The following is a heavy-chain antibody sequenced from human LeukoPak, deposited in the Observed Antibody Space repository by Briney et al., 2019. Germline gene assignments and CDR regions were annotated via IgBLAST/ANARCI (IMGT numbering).Heavy chain of an antibody. D-gene: IGHD3-10*01. CDR1: GFTFSSYG. Sequence: GGSLRLSCAASGFTFSSYGMSWVRQAPGKGLEWVSSITDSGFSTYYADSAKGRFSISRDNSQNTLSLQMNSLRAEDTAVYFCAKRGVVVRVVLVGFHKEAYYFDSWGQGALVTVSS. J-gene: IGHJ4*02. CDR2: ITDSGFST. CDR3: AKRGVVVRVVLVGFHKEAYYFDS. V-gene: IGHV3-23*01.